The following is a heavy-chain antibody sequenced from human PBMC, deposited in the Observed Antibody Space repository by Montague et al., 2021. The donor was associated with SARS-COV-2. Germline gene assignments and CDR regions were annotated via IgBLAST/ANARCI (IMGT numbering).Heavy chain of an antibody. V-gene: IGHV3-48*03. CDR2: ISDSGSTT. J-gene: IGHJ5*02. CDR3: AGDQGYSSGLGH. CDR1: GFTFSSFQ. D-gene: IGHD5-18*01. Sequence: SLRLSCAASGFTFSSFQMTWVRQAPGKGLEWISHISDSGSTTFYADSVKGRFTVSRDNSKNSLYLQMNSLRAEDTALYFCAGDQGYSSGLGHWGQGTLVNVSS.